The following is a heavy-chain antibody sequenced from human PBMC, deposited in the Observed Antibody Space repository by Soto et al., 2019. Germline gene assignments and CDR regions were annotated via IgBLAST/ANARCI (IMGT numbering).Heavy chain of an antibody. V-gene: IGHV5-51*01. D-gene: IGHD2-21*01. CDR3: ATLKRGPYYLDC. Sequence: EVQLVQSGTEVKKPGDSLKISCEASGYRFTSYWIGWVRQMPGKGLEWMRVIHPGDSDTRYSPSFQGQVTISVDKSSSTTYLQWSSLKASDTAIYYCATLKRGPYYLDCWGQGTRVTVSA. CDR2: IHPGDSDT. CDR1: GYRFTSYW. J-gene: IGHJ4*02.